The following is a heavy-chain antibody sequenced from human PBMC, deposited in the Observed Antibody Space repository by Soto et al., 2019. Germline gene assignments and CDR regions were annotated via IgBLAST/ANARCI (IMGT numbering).Heavy chain of an antibody. Sequence: SETLSLTCAVYGGSFSGYYWSWIRQPPGKGLEWIGEINHSGSTNYNPSLKSRFTISRDSAKNTLYLQMNSLKVDDTGVYYCTREVSGDVVHTDYFYGMDVWGQGTTVTVSS. V-gene: IGHV4-34*01. CDR2: INHSGST. J-gene: IGHJ6*02. CDR3: TREVSGDVVHTDYFYGMDV. D-gene: IGHD2-21*01. CDR1: GGSFSGYY.